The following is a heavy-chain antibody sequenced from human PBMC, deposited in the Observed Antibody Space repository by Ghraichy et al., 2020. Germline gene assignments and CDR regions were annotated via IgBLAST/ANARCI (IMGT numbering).Heavy chain of an antibody. CDR3: ATRSRYCSGGSCSGSPFYFDY. J-gene: IGHJ4*02. CDR2: FDPEDGET. CDR1: GYTLTELS. D-gene: IGHD2-15*01. V-gene: IGHV1-24*01. Sequence: ASVKVSCKVSGYTLTELSMHWVRQAPGKGLEWMGGFDPEDGETIYAQKFQGRVTMTEDTSTDTAYMELSSLRSEDTAVYYCATRSRYCSGGSCSGSPFYFDYWGQGTLVTVSS.